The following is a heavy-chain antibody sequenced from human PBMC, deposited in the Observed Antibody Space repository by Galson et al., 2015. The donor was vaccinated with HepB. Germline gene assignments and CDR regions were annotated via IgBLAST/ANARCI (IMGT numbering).Heavy chain of an antibody. D-gene: IGHD3-3*01. CDR3: AKDLSDYDFWSGRYYYGMDV. CDR1: GFTFSSCG. CDR2: ISYDGSNK. J-gene: IGHJ6*02. Sequence: SLRLSCAASGFTFSSCGMHWVRQAPGKGLEWVAVISYDGSNKYYADSVKGRFTISRDNSKNTLYLQMNSLRAEDTAVYYCAKDLSDYDFWSGRYYYGMDVWGQGTTVTVSS. V-gene: IGHV3-30*18.